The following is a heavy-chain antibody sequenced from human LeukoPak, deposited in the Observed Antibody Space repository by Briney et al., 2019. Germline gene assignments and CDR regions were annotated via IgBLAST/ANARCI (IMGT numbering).Heavy chain of an antibody. CDR3: ARVRGYFDTYGQNRYAFDI. J-gene: IGHJ3*02. V-gene: IGHV4-61*01. Sequence: SETLSLTCTVSGGSVSSGSYYWSWIRQPPGKGLEWIGYIHYSGSTKYNPALKSRVTISVDTSKNQFSLKLSSVTAADTAVYYCARVRGYFDTYGQNRYAFDIWGQGTMAPVSS. CDR2: IHYSGST. CDR1: GGSVSSGSYY. D-gene: IGHD3-22*01.